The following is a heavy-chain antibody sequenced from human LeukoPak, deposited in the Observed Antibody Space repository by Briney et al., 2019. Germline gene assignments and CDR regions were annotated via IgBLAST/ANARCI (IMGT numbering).Heavy chain of an antibody. Sequence: GGSLRLSCAASGFTFSDYNMRWIRQAPGKGLEWVSSISRSGSTKYYADSVKGRFTISRDNAKNSLFLQMNSLRAEDTALYYCAKDLFAGGSGSFDYWGQGTLVTVSS. J-gene: IGHJ4*02. CDR1: GFTFSDYN. CDR2: ISRSGSTK. CDR3: AKDLFAGGSGSFDY. D-gene: IGHD3-10*01. V-gene: IGHV3-11*01.